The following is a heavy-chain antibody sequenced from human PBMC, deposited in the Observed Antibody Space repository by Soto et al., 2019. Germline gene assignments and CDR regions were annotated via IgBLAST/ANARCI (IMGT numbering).Heavy chain of an antibody. CDR1: GGTFSSYA. Sequence: SVKVSCKASGGTFSSYAISWVRQAPGQGLEWMGGIIPIFGTANYAQKFQGRVTITADESTSTAYMELSSLRSEDTAVYYCARGEDYGSASPIKVYYYGMDVWGQGTTVTVSS. V-gene: IGHV1-69*13. CDR3: ARGEDYGSASPIKVYYYGMDV. D-gene: IGHD3-10*01. J-gene: IGHJ6*02. CDR2: IIPIFGTA.